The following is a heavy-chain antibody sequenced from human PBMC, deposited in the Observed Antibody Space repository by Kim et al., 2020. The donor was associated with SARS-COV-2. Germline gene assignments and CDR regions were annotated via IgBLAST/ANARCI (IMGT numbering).Heavy chain of an antibody. J-gene: IGHJ4*02. D-gene: IGHD2-2*01. CDR1: GFTFSSYS. CDR3: ARALYFSSTSCYRSGFDY. Sequence: GGSLRLSCAASGFTFSSYSMNWVRQAPGKGLEWVSYISSSSSTIYYADSVKGRFTISRDNAKNSLYLQMNSLRDEDTAVYYCARALYFSSTSCYRSGFDYWGQGTLVTVSS. V-gene: IGHV3-48*02. CDR2: ISSSSSTI.